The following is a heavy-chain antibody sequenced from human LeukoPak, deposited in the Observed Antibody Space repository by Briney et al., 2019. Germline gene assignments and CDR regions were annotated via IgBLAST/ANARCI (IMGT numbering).Heavy chain of an antibody. D-gene: IGHD4-17*01. Sequence: GGSLRLSCAASGFTFTNYAVSWVRQAPGKGLEWVSAISGNSYTTSYAAAVRGRFTVSRDNSNNTVYLQMNSLRADDTAVYYCAKQRGDYADFGDYWGQGTLVTVSS. CDR2: ISGNSYTT. CDR3: AKQRGDYADFGDY. CDR1: GFTFTNYA. V-gene: IGHV3-23*01. J-gene: IGHJ4*02.